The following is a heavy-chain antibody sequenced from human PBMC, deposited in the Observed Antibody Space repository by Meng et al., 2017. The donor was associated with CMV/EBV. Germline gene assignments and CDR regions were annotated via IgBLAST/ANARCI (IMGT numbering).Heavy chain of an antibody. D-gene: IGHD3-10*01. CDR3: ARDDYYGSGRGMDV. V-gene: IGHV3-30*04. Sequence: GESLKISCAASGFTFSSYAMYWVRQAPGKGLEWVADMSYDGSNKYYADSVKGRFTISRDNSKNTLYLQMNSLRAEDTAVYYCARDDYYGSGRGMDVWGQGTTVTVSS. CDR1: GFTFSSYA. J-gene: IGHJ6*02. CDR2: MSYDGSNK.